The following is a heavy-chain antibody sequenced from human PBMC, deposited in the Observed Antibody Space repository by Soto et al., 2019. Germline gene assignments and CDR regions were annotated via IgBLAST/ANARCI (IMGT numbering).Heavy chain of an antibody. CDR3: ARAGRIAETAVIGVY. CDR2: ISSSSSYT. D-gene: IGHD6-13*01. V-gene: IGHV3-11*06. CDR1: GFTFSDYY. Sequence: GGSLRLSCVASGFTFSDYYMSWIRQAPGKGLEWVSYISSSSSYTNYADSVKGRFTISRDNAKNSLYLQMNSLRAEDTAVYYCARAGRIAETAVIGVYWGQGTLVTVSS. J-gene: IGHJ4*02.